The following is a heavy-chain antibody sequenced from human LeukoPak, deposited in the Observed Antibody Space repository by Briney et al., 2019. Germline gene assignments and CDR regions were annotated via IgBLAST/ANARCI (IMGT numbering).Heavy chain of an antibody. CDR1: GYSIRSGYY. CDR2: IYYSGST. Sequence: SETLSLTCTVSGYSIRSGYYWGWIRQPPGQGLEWIGYIYYSGSTNYNPSLKSRVTISVDTSKNQFSLKLSSVIAADTAVYYCAGRRGYYFDYWGQGTLVTVSS. V-gene: IGHV4-61*01. D-gene: IGHD3-10*01. CDR3: AGRRGYYFDY. J-gene: IGHJ4*02.